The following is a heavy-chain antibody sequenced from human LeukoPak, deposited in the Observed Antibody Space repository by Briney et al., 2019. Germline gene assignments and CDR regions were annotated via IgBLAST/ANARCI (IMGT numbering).Heavy chain of an antibody. CDR2: ISAYNGNT. Sequence: ASVKVSCKASGYTFTSYGISWVRQAPGQGLEWMGWISAYNGNTNYAQKLQGRVTMTTDTSTSTAYMELRSPRSDDTAVYYCARDQSDCSGGSCYACYYYGMDVWGQGTTVTVSS. CDR3: ARDQSDCSGGSCYACYYYGMDV. CDR1: GYTFTSYG. D-gene: IGHD2-15*01. V-gene: IGHV1-18*01. J-gene: IGHJ6*02.